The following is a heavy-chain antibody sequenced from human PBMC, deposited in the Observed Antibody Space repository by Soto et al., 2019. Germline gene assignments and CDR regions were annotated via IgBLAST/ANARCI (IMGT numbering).Heavy chain of an antibody. D-gene: IGHD6-13*01. V-gene: IGHV3-33*01. CDR1: GFTYSSYG. J-gene: IGHJ6*02. CDR3: ARDVREQQLVLNYYYYCMDV. CDR2: IWYDGSNK. Sequence: PGGSLRLSFAASGFTYSSYGMHWLSQDPGKGLEWVAVIWYDGSNKYYADSVKGRFTISRDNSQNTLYLQMNGLRAEDAAVYYCARDVREQQLVLNYYYYCMDVGGQGTTVTVSS.